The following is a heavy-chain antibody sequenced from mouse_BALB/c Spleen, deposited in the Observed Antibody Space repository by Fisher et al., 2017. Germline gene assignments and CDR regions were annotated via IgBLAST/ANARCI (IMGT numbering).Heavy chain of an antibody. Sequence: RFTISRDNAKNTLYLQMSRLKSEDTAMYYCARRGLRGSQAGAMDYWGQGTSVTVSS. D-gene: IGHD1-1*01. J-gene: IGHJ4*01. V-gene: IGHV5-12*01. CDR3: ARRGLRGSQAGAMDY.